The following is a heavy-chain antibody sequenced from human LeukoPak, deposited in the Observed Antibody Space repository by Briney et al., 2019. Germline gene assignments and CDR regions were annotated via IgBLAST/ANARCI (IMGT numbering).Heavy chain of an antibody. Sequence: SETLSLTCTVSGGSISSYYWSWIRQPPGKGPEWIGYIYYSGSTNYNPSLKSRVTISVDTSKNQFSLKLSSVTAADTAVYYCARGHGYLDYWGQGTLVTVSS. CDR1: GGSISSYY. D-gene: IGHD5-24*01. CDR3: ARGHGYLDY. V-gene: IGHV4-59*01. J-gene: IGHJ4*02. CDR2: IYYSGST.